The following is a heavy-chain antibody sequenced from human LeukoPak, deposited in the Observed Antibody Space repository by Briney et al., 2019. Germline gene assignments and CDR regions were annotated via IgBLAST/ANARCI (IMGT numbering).Heavy chain of an antibody. CDR1: GFTFSGSA. J-gene: IGHJ4*02. CDR3: TTRMSTIVVSYPQ. Sequence: GGSLRLSCAASGFTFSGSAMHWVRQASGKGLEWVGRIRSKANSYATAYDASVKGRFTISRDDSKNTAYLQMNSLKTEDTAVYYCTTRMSTIVVSYPQWGQGTLVSVS. D-gene: IGHD3-22*01. CDR2: IRSKANSYAT. V-gene: IGHV3-73*01.